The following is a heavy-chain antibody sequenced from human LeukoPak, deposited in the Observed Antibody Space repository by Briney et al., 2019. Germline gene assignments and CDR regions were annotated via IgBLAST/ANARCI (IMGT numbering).Heavy chain of an antibody. CDR2: ISGSGGST. CDR1: GFTFSSYA. CDR3: AKAGGGYDLYYYYYYGMDV. J-gene: IGHJ6*02. D-gene: IGHD5-12*01. Sequence: GGSLRLSCAASGFTFSSYAMSWVRQAPGKGPEWVSAISGSGGSTYYADSVKGRFTISRDNSKNTLYLQMNSLRAEDTAVYYCAKAGGGYDLYYYYYYGMDVWGQGTTVTVSS. V-gene: IGHV3-23*01.